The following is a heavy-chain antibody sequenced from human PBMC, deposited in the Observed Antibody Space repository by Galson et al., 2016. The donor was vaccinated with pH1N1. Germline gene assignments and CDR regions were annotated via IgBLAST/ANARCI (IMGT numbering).Heavy chain of an antibody. V-gene: IGHV4-31*03. CDR2: IYYSGST. J-gene: IGHJ4*02. CDR3: ARGRVVPAAIGLGFNDY. Sequence: TLSLTCTASGGSISSGGYYWSWIRQHPGKGLEWIGYIYYSGSTYYNPSLKSRVTISVDTSKHQFSLKLSSVTAADTAVDDCARGRVVPAAIGLGFNDYWGQGILVTVSS. CDR1: GGSISSGGYY. D-gene: IGHD2-2*01.